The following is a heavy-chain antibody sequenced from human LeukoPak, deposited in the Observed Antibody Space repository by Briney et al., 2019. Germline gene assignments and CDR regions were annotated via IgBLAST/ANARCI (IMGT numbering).Heavy chain of an antibody. CDR3: ARTTYYYDSSGYYLLDY. V-gene: IGHV1-2*02. Sequence: GASVTVSCKASGYTFTGYYMHWVRQAPGQRLECMGWINPNSGGTNYAQKFQGRVTMTRDTSISTAYMELSRLRSDDTAVYYCARTTYYYDSSGYYLLDYWGQGTLVTVSS. CDR1: GYTFTGYY. J-gene: IGHJ4*02. D-gene: IGHD3-22*01. CDR2: INPNSGGT.